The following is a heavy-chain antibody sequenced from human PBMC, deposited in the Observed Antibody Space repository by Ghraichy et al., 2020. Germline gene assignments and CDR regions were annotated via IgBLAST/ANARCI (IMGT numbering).Heavy chain of an antibody. D-gene: IGHD6-19*01. Sequence: SQTLSLTCTVSGGSISSYYWSWIRQPPGKGLEWIGYIYYSGSTNYNPSLKSRVTISVDTSKNQFSLKLSSVTAADMAVYYCARGRIAVAEDAFDIWGQGTMVTVSS. CDR2: IYYSGST. J-gene: IGHJ3*02. CDR3: ARGRIAVAEDAFDI. V-gene: IGHV4-59*01. CDR1: GGSISSYY.